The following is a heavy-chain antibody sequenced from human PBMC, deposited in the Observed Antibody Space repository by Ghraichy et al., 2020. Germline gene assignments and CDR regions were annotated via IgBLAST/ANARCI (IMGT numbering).Heavy chain of an antibody. J-gene: IGHJ3*02. Sequence: GGSLRLSCAASGFTFSNYWMNWVRQAPGKGLEWVSNIKQDGTEKHYVGSVRGRFTISRDNAKNPLYLQMNSLRVEDTAVYYCARDHPVLPFFDAFVIWRQATVAAVCS. CDR3: ARDHPVLPFFDAFVI. CDR1: GFTFSNYW. CDR2: IKQDGTEK. D-gene: IGHD4/OR15-4a*01. V-gene: IGHV3-7*01.